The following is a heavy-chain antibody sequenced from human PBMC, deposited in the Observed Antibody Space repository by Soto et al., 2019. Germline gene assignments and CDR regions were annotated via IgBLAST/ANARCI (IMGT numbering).Heavy chain of an antibody. CDR1: GGTFSSYA. V-gene: IGHV1-69*13. Sequence: SVKVSCKASGGTFSSYAISWVRQAPGQGLEWMGGVIPIFGTANYAQKFQGRVTITADESTSTAYMELSSLRSEDTAVYYCARRKSGGNSVWFDPWGQGTLVTVSS. D-gene: IGHD1-1*01. CDR2: VIPIFGTA. CDR3: ARRKSGGNSVWFDP. J-gene: IGHJ5*02.